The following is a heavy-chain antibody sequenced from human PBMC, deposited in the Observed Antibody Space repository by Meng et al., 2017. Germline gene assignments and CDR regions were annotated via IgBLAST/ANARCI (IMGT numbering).Heavy chain of an antibody. V-gene: IGHV4-34*01. CDR2: INHRGST. Sequence: HVQLQPWGAGRLKPSETLSLTCAVYGGSFSGYYWSWIRQPPGKGLEWIGEINHRGSTNYNPSLKSRVTISVDTSKNQFSLKLSSVTAADTAVYYCARRGIAARPFYYWGQGTLVTVSS. D-gene: IGHD6-6*01. J-gene: IGHJ4*02. CDR3: ARRGIAARPFYY. CDR1: GGSFSGYY.